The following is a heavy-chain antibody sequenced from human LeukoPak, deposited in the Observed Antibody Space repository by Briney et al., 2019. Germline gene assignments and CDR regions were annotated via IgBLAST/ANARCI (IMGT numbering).Heavy chain of an antibody. J-gene: IGHJ3*02. CDR1: GFTFSSYE. D-gene: IGHD2-2*01. Sequence: GGSLRLSCAASGFTFSSYEMNWVRQAPGKGLEWVSYISRNGTTIYYADSVKGRFTISRDNAKNSLYLQMNSLRAEDTALYYCARSRYCSSTSCYPDAFDIWGQGTMVTVSS. CDR3: ARSRYCSSTSCYPDAFDI. CDR2: ISRNGTTI. V-gene: IGHV3-48*03.